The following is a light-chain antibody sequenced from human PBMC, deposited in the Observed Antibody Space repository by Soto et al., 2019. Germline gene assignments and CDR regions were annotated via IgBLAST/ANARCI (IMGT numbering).Light chain of an antibody. CDR3: QQFRSSPIT. V-gene: IGKV1D-16*01. J-gene: IGKJ5*01. Sequence: IQMTQSPSSLSASVGYRFTITCRASQDIGSHLAWYQQKXEKAPKSLIYLASTLQSGVPSRFRASGSGTDFTLTISSLQPEDFETYYCQQFRSSPITFGQGTRLEIK. CDR2: LAS. CDR1: QDIGSH.